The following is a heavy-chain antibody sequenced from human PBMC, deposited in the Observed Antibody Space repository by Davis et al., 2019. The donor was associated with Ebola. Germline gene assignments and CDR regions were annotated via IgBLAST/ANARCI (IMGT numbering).Heavy chain of an antibody. J-gene: IGHJ4*02. Sequence: PGGSLRLSCAASGFSLKDYNMHRVRQAPGKGLEWVALAYRDSYGRFYMNSVRGRFTISRDTARNTVVLQMNSLKPEDTGVYYCAKDFRWSFDYWGQGALVTVSS. CDR1: GFSLKDYN. CDR3: AKDFRWSFDY. D-gene: IGHD3-3*01. CDR2: AYRDSYGR. V-gene: IGHV3-30*02.